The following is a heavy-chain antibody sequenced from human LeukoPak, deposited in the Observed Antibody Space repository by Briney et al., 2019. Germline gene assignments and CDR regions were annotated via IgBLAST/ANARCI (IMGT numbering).Heavy chain of an antibody. D-gene: IGHD3-22*01. V-gene: IGHV4-59*01. Sequence: SETLSLTCTVSGGSISSYYWSWIRQPPGKGLEWIGYIYYSGSSNYNPSLKSRVTISVDTSKNQFSLKLSSVTAADTAVYYCARENHVTYYYDSSGHNWFDPWGQGTLVTVSS. CDR1: GGSISSYY. CDR3: ARENHVTYYYDSSGHNWFDP. CDR2: IYYSGSS. J-gene: IGHJ5*02.